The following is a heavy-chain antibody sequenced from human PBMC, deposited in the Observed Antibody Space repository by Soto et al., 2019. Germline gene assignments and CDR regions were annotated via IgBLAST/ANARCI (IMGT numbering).Heavy chain of an antibody. J-gene: IGHJ3*01. CDR1: GFTFSSYA. V-gene: IGHV3-23*01. CDR2: ISRGGDSR. D-gene: IGHD3-22*01. CDR3: AKDDYYDTSNPIF. Sequence: EVQLLESGGSLVQPGGSLRLSCAASGFTFSSYALSWVRQAPGKGLEWVSLISRGGDSRYYADSVKGRFTIARDNSKNTLYLQMNSLRVEDTALYYCAKDDYYDTSNPIFWGQGTMVTVSS.